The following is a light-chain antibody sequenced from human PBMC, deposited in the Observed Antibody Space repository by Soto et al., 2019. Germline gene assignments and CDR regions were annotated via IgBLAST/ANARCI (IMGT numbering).Light chain of an antibody. J-gene: IGKJ2*01. Sequence: EIVLTQSPGTLSLSPGERATLSCRASQSVRSTYLAWYQQKPGQAPSLLIYGASNRATGIPDRFSGSGSGADFTLNISRLEPEDFAVYYCQLYDSSPPGYTFGQGTRLEIK. CDR2: GAS. CDR1: QSVRSTY. V-gene: IGKV3-20*01. CDR3: QLYDSSPPGYT.